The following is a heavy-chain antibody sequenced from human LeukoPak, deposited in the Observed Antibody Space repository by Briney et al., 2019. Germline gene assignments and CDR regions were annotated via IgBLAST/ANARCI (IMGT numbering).Heavy chain of an antibody. CDR2: ISSSGHII. CDR1: GFTFSNAW. V-gene: IGHV3-11*04. Sequence: GSLRLSCAASGFTFSNAWMSWIRQAPGKGLQWVSYISSSGHIIYYADSVKSRFTISRDNVKNLLYLQMNSLRVEDTAVYYCARCGRITTLGVAGRTGFDPWGQGTLVTVSS. D-gene: IGHD3-3*01. J-gene: IGHJ5*02. CDR3: ARCGRITTLGVAGRTGFDP.